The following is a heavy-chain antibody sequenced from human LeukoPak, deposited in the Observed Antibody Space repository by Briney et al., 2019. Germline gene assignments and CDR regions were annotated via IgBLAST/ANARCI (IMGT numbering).Heavy chain of an antibody. CDR2: FYHSGGT. V-gene: IGHV4-59*02. CDR3: ARGFSSGWNGRVSFDP. CDR1: GGSVSSYY. Sequence: SETLSLTCTVFGGSVSSYYWNWIRQPPGKGLEWIGFFYHSGGTHYNPSLKSRVTISLDTSKNQLSLNLNSVTAADTAVYYCARGFSSGWNGRVSFDPWGQGTLVTVSS. D-gene: IGHD1-1*01. J-gene: IGHJ5*02.